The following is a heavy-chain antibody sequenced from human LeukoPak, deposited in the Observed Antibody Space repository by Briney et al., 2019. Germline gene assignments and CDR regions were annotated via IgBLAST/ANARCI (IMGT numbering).Heavy chain of an antibody. J-gene: IGHJ1*01. CDR3: AKEWRATRPGRYFQH. CDR1: GFTFSSYA. Sequence: GVSLRLSCAASGFTFSSYAKSWVRQAPGKGLEWVSAISGSGGSTYYADSVKGRFTISRDNSKNTLYLQMNSLRAEDTAVYYCAKEWRATRPGRYFQHWGQGTLVTVSS. D-gene: IGHD3-3*01. CDR2: ISGSGGST. V-gene: IGHV3-23*01.